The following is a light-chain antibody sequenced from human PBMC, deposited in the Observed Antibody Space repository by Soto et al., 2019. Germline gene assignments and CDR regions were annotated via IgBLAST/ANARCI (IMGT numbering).Light chain of an antibody. CDR1: QSISNW. CDR3: QQYNNYLT. Sequence: DIPMTQSPSTLSASVGDRVTITCRASQSISNWLAWYQQKPGRAPKLLIYDVSSLESGVPSRFSGSASGTEFTLTISSLQPDDFATYYCQQYNNYLTFGPGTKVDIK. CDR2: DVS. J-gene: IGKJ3*01. V-gene: IGKV1-5*01.